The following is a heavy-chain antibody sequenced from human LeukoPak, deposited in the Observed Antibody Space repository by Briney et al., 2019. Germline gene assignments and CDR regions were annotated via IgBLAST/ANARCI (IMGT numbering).Heavy chain of an antibody. J-gene: IGHJ5*02. CDR1: GGSISSYY. D-gene: IGHD6-13*01. CDR2: IFYNGNT. CDR3: ARTQAAGLNWFDP. V-gene: IGHV4-59*01. Sequence: SETLSLTCTVSGGSISSYYWSWIRQPPGKGLEWIGYIFYNGNTNYNPSLKSRVTISVDTSKNQFSLKLSSVTAADTAVYYCARTQAAGLNWFDPWGQGTLVTVSS.